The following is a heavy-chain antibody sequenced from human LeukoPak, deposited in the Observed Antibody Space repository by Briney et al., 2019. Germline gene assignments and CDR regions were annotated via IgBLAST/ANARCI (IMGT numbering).Heavy chain of an antibody. CDR3: AKDTPDSSGY. V-gene: IGHV3-74*01. CDR1: GFTFSSYW. CDR2: IYLDGSST. Sequence: SGGSLRLSCAASGFTFSSYWMHWVRQAPGKGLVWVSRIYLDGSSTNYADSVKGRFNISRDNAKNMLYLQMNSLRAEDTAVYYCAKDTPDSSGYWGQGTLVTVSS. D-gene: IGHD3-22*01. J-gene: IGHJ4*02.